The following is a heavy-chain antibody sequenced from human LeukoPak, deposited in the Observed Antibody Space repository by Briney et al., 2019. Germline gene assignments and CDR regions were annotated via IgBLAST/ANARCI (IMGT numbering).Heavy chain of an antibody. J-gene: IGHJ3*02. Sequence: PGGSLRLSCAASGFTFSSYSMNWVRQAPGKGLEWVSSISSSSSYIFYTDSVKGRFTISRDNSKNTLYLQMNSLRAEDTAVYYCAKTPAYCTNGVCYTHAFDIWGQGTMVTVSS. V-gene: IGHV3-21*04. CDR1: GFTFSSYS. CDR2: ISSSSSYI. D-gene: IGHD2-8*01. CDR3: AKTPAYCTNGVCYTHAFDI.